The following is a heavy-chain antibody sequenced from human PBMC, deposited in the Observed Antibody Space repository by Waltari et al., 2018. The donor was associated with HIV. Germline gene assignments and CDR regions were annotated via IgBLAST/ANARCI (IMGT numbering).Heavy chain of an antibody. CDR2: IGAAGDS. J-gene: IGHJ6*02. CDR3: ASGIAGWDM. Sequence: EVQLVESGGGLVPPGGSLSLSGTASGRAFSSHDMHWVRQVAGRGLEWVSGIGAAGDSYYGVSVKGRFTISRENAKNSLYLQMDSLRGEDTAVYYCASGIAGWDMWGPGTTVTVSS. D-gene: IGHD1-1*01. CDR1: GRAFSSHD. V-gene: IGHV3-13*01.